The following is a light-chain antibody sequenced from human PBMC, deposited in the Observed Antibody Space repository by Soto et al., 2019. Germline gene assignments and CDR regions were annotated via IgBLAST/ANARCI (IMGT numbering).Light chain of an antibody. J-gene: IGKJ4*01. Sequence: IVLTQSPGTLSLSPGERATLSCRASQSVASRALAWYQQKPGQAPRLLMYSASKRATGIPDRFSGSGSGTDFTLSISSLQSTDFAVYYCQQYYDWPSLTFGGGTKVEIK. CDR2: SAS. CDR1: QSVASRA. CDR3: QQYYDWPSLT. V-gene: IGKV3-20*01.